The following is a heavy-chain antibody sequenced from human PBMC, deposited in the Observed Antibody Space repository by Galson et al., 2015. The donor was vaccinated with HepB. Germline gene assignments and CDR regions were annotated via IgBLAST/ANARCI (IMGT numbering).Heavy chain of an antibody. CDR2: ISAYNGNT. Sequence: CKASGYSFTSDGISWARQAPVQGLEGMGWISAYNGNTTYAQKLQGRVTMTTDTLTSTAYMELRSLRSDDTAVYYCARRYYDSSGYYYFDYWGQGTLVTVSS. V-gene: IGHV1-18*04. CDR3: ARRYYDSSGYYYFDY. D-gene: IGHD3-22*01. J-gene: IGHJ4*02. CDR1: GYSFTSDG.